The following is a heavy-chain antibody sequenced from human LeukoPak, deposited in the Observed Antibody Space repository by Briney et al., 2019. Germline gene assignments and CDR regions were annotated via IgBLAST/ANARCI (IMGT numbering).Heavy chain of an antibody. D-gene: IGHD4-17*01. CDR2: IVVGSGNT. V-gene: IGHV1-58*02. Sequence: WTSVKVSCKASGFTFTSSAMQWVRQARGQRLEWIGWIVVGSGNTNYAQKFQERVTITRDMSTSTAYMELSSLRSEDTAVYYCAAGGDYSTPYGMDVWGQGTTVTVSS. CDR1: GFTFTSSA. J-gene: IGHJ6*02. CDR3: AAGGDYSTPYGMDV.